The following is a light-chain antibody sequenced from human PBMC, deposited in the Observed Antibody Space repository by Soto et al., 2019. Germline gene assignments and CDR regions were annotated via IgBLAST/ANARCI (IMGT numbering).Light chain of an antibody. Sequence: DIQMTQSPSILSASVGDRITITCRASQSIRDWLAWYQQKPGKAPKLLIYDASTLEGGVPSRFSGSGSGTEFTLTICGLQPDDFATYYCQQYDNYSWTFGQGTKVDIK. J-gene: IGKJ1*01. CDR2: DAS. CDR1: QSIRDW. CDR3: QQYDNYSWT. V-gene: IGKV1-5*01.